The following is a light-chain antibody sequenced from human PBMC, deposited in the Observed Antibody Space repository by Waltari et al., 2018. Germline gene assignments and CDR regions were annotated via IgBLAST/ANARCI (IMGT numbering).Light chain of an antibody. J-gene: IGKJ4*01. CDR2: DVS. CDR3: MQGIHLPLT. CDR1: QSLLESDGKTY. V-gene: IGKV2-29*02. Sequence: ETVMTQTPVSLSVTPGQPPSMSCKSSQSLLESDGKTYLHWYLQKPGQSPQLLIYDVSSRFSGAPDRFSGSGSGTDFTLRISRVEAEDVGVYYCMQGIHLPLTFGGGTKVEMK.